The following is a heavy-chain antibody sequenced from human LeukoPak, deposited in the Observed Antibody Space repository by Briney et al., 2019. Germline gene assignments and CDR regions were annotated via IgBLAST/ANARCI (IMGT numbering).Heavy chain of an antibody. J-gene: IGHJ4*02. CDR1: GFTFXXXX. CDR2: ISYDXSXK. V-gene: IGHV3-30-3*01. D-gene: IGHD4-17*01. CDR3: ASIALSTVTTFDY. Sequence: GRSLRLXXXASGFTFXXXXXXXVRQAXGKGXXXXAVISYDXSXKYYXXXXXGXXXXXXXXSENTLYLQMNSLRAEDTAVYYCASIALSTVTTFDYWGQGTLVTVSS.